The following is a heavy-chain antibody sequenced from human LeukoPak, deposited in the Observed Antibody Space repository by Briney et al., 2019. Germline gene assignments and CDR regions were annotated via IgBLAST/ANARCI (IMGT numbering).Heavy chain of an antibody. V-gene: IGHV3-74*01. D-gene: IGHD3-22*01. CDR1: GGSISSGIYY. J-gene: IGHJ4*02. CDR2: INTDGSST. Sequence: ETLSLTCTVSGGSISSGIYYWTWIRQPPGKGLVWVSRINTDGSSTSYADSVKGRFTISRDNAKNSLYLQMNSLRAEDTAVYYCASYRRLYYYDSSGYHGGFDCWGQGTLVTVSS. CDR3: ASYRRLYYYDSSGYHGGFDC.